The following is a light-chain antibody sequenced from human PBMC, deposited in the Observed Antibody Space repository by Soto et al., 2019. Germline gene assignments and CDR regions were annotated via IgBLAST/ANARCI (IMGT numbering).Light chain of an antibody. Sequence: DIQMTQSPSSLSASVGDRVTITCRASQDINIYLAWYQQKPGKVPKLLISAAYTLQSGVTSRFSGSGSGTDFTLTIRRLQPAEVSTYYCQKDVGAPLTCGVGIQVEIK. CDR3: QKDVGAPLT. CDR2: AAY. V-gene: IGKV1-27*01. J-gene: IGKJ4*01. CDR1: QDINIY.